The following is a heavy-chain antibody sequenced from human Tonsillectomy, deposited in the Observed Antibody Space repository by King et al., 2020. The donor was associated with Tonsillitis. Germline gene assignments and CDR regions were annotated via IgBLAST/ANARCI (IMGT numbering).Heavy chain of an antibody. D-gene: IGHD5-12*01. CDR3: ASGAYSAYDT. J-gene: IGHJ4*02. V-gene: IGHV1-2*02. CDR1: GYTFTDYY. Sequence: QLVQSGAEVKKPGASVKVSCKASGYTFTDYYMHWVRQAPGEGLEWMGWINPKTGGTNYPQKFQGRVSLTRDTSISTAYMELSRLKFDDTAVYYCASGAYSAYDTWGQGTLITVSS. CDR2: INPKTGGT.